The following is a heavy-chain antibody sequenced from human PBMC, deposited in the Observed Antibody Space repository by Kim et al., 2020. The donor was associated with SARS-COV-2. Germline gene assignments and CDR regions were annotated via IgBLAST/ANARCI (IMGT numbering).Heavy chain of an antibody. CDR3: QRMVRSGPFDY. CDR1: GYSVSTDYY. J-gene: IGHJ4*02. V-gene: IGHV4-38-2*02. Sequence: SETLSLTCTVSGYSVSTDYYWGWIRQPPGKGLEWIGSIYHTGKTYYTPYLKSRVTISIDTSRNQFSLKVNSVTAADTAMYYCQRMVRSGPFDYWGQGSLV. CDR2: IYHTGKT. D-gene: IGHD3-3*01.